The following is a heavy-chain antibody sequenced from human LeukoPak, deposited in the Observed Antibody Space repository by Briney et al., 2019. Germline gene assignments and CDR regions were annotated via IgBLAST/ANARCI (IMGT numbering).Heavy chain of an antibody. CDR2: ISYDGSNK. CDR1: GFTFSSYG. J-gene: IGHJ3*02. CDR3: ATRYCRPNSCSLDI. D-gene: IGHD2-2*01. V-gene: IGHV3-30*03. Sequence: GGSLRLSCAASGFTFSSYGMHWVRQAPGKGLEWVAVISYDGSNKYYADSVTGRFTISRDNSKNTLYLQMNSLRAEDTAVYYCATRYCRPNSCSLDIWGQGTMVTVSS.